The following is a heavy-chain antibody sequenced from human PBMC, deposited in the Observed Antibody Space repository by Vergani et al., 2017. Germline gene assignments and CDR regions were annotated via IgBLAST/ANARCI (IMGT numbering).Heavy chain of an antibody. Sequence: QVQLQESGPGLVKPSETLSLTCAVSGFSIDNGYYWDWIRQPPGKGLEWIGSIYRTGRTHFNPSLKSRVTISVDTSNKHFSLRLNSLTAADTAVYYFARRSGIVYDIFSGTQYFFDFWGQGTLVTVSS. CDR1: GFSIDNGYY. CDR3: ARRSGIVYDIFSGTQYFFDF. J-gene: IGHJ4*02. CDR2: IYRTGRT. V-gene: IGHV4-38-2*01. D-gene: IGHD3-9*01.